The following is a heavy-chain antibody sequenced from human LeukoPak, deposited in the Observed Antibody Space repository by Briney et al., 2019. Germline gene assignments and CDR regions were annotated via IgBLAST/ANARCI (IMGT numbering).Heavy chain of an antibody. CDR2: INWNSGSV. CDR1: GFTFEGFA. CDR3: AKGTGGYYGPFGS. D-gene: IGHD3-10*01. V-gene: IGHV3-9*01. Sequence: GRSLRLSCAASGFTFEGFAMFWVRQAPGKGLEWVSGINWNSGSVDFADSVKGRFTTSRDNAKNSLYLQMNSLRTEDTALYYCAKGTGGYYGPFGSWGRGTLVTVSS. J-gene: IGHJ4*02.